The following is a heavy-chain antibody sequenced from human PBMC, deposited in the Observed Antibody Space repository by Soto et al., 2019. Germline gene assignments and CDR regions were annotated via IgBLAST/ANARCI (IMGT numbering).Heavy chain of an antibody. J-gene: IGHJ4*02. CDR2: INHSGST. CDR3: ARVPSSSSWYSSHRSRRSYYFDY. V-gene: IGHV4-34*01. CDR1: CGSFSGYY. D-gene: IGHD6-13*01. Sequence: PSEPLSLTCAVYCGSFSGYYWSWIRQPPGKGLEWIGEINHSGSTNYNPSLKSRVTISVDTSKNQFSLKLSSVTAADTAVYYCARVPSSSSWYSSHRSRRSYYFDYWGQGTMVTVSS.